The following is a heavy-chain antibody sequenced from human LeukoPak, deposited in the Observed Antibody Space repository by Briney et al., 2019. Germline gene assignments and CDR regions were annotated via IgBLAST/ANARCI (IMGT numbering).Heavy chain of an antibody. V-gene: IGHV4-34*01. Sequence: SETLSLTCTVSGGSISSYYWSWIRQPPGKGLEWIGEINHSGSTNYNPSLKSRVTISVDTSKNQFSLKLSSVTAADTAVYYCARRFLTLDYWGQGTLVTVSS. D-gene: IGHD3-3*01. J-gene: IGHJ4*02. CDR2: INHSGST. CDR3: ARRFLTLDY. CDR1: GGSISSYY.